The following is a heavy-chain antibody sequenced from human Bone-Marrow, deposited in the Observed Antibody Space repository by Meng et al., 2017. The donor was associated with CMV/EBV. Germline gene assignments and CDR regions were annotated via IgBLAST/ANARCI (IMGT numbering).Heavy chain of an antibody. D-gene: IGHD3-3*01. CDR1: GFTFSSYG. CDR3: ARASFTTYDFWSGYFSPYYYYYGMDV. Sequence: GGSLRLSCAASGFTFSSYGMHWVRQAPGKGLEWVAVIWYDGSNKYYADSVKGRFTISRDNSKNTLYLQMNSLRAEDTAVYYCARASFTTYDFWSGYFSPYYYYYGMDVWGQGTTVTVSS. J-gene: IGHJ6*02. V-gene: IGHV3-33*01. CDR2: IWYDGSNK.